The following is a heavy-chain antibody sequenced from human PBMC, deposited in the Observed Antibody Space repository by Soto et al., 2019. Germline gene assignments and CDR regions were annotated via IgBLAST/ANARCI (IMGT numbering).Heavy chain of an antibody. CDR2: ISAYNGNT. CDR3: ARVSSDIDY. D-gene: IGHD2-15*01. Sequence: QVQLVQSGAEVKKPGASVKVSCKASGYTFTSYGISWVRQAPGQGLEWMGWISAYNGNTNYAQKLQGRVTMTTDTSTSKSYKKLRRLRSDDTAVYYCARVSSDIDYWCQGTLVTVSS. V-gene: IGHV1-18*01. J-gene: IGHJ4*02. CDR1: GYTFTSYG.